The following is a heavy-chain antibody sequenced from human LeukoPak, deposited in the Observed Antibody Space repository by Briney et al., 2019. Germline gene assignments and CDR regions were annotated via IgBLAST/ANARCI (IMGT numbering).Heavy chain of an antibody. CDR2: ISGYNGNT. J-gene: IGHJ4*02. CDR1: GYTFTSNG. Sequence: ASVKVSCKASGYTFTSNGISWVRQAPGQGLEWMGWISGYNGNTNYAQKLQGRVTMTTDTSTSTAYMELRSLRSDDTAVYYCARSGSYVGGGYFDYWGQGTLVTASS. CDR3: ARSGSYVGGGYFDY. D-gene: IGHD1-26*01. V-gene: IGHV1-18*01.